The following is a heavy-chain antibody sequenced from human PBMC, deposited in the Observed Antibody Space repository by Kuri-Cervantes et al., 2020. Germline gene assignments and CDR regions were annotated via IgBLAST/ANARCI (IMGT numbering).Heavy chain of an antibody. CDR3: ARDGQDCSGGSCYSPGDY. Sequence: SVKVSCKASGDTFSSYAISWVRQAPGQGLEWMGGIIPIFGTANYAQKFQGRVTITADESTSTAYMELSSLRSEDTAVYYCARDGQDCSGGSCYSPGDYWGQGTLVTVSS. J-gene: IGHJ4*02. CDR1: GDTFSSYA. CDR2: IIPIFGTA. V-gene: IGHV1-69*13. D-gene: IGHD2-15*01.